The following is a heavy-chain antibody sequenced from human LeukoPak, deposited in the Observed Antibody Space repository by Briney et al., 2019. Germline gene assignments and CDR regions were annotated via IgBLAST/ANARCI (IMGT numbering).Heavy chain of an antibody. CDR3: ANGGYYSCDS. V-gene: IGHV3-30*18. J-gene: IGHJ4*02. CDR1: RFLFRNYG. CDR2: ISYDGSNK. D-gene: IGHD3-22*01. Sequence: GGSLRLSCAASRFLFRNYGMLWVPQAPGKGLVGVAVISYDGSNKYYADSVKGRFTISRGNSKNTLYLQMNSLRTEDTSVYYCANGGYYSCDSCGQGTPVTVSS.